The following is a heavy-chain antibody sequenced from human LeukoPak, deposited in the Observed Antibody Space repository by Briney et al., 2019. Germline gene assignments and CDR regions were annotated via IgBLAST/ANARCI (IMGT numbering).Heavy chain of an antibody. Sequence: PSETLSLTCAVSGGSISSGGYSWSWIRQPPGKGLEWIGYIYYSGSTYYNPSLKSRVTISVDTSKNQFSLKLSSVTAADTAVYYCARADSGYDYSHYFDYWGQGTLVTVSS. CDR2: IYYSGST. CDR1: GGSISSGGYS. D-gene: IGHD5-12*01. V-gene: IGHV4-30-4*07. CDR3: ARADSGYDYSHYFDY. J-gene: IGHJ4*02.